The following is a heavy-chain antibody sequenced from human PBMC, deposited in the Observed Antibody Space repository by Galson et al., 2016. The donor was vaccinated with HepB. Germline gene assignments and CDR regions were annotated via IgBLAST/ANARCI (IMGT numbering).Heavy chain of an antibody. V-gene: IGHV3-21*01. CDR1: GFTFSTQS. D-gene: IGHD6-6*01. CDR2: ISSRSTYI. J-gene: IGHJ4*02. Sequence: SLRLSCAASGFTFSTQSMNWVRQAPGKGLEWVASISSRSTYIHYADSVKGRFTISRDNAKNSVYLQMNSLRAEDTAVYYCARTVPSYYFDYWGQGTLVTVSS. CDR3: ARTVPSYYFDY.